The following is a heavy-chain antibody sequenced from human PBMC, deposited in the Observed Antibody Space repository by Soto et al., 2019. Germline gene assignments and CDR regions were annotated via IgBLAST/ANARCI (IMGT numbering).Heavy chain of an antibody. CDR3: AREGVAPYYTYGMDV. Sequence: ASVKVSCKASGYTFTRSGISWVRQAPGQGLEWMGWISTYNGDTNYAQTFQGRVTMTTDTSTSTVHMEVRSLRSDDTAVYYCAREGVAPYYTYGMDVCLHGTPLT. D-gene: IGHD3-10*01. J-gene: IGHJ6*02. CDR2: ISTYNGDT. V-gene: IGHV1-18*01. CDR1: GYTFTRSG.